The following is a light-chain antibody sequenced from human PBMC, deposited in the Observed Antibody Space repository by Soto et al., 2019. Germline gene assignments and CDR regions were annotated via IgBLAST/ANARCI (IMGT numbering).Light chain of an antibody. CDR1: QAIRTA. V-gene: IGKV1-6*01. J-gene: IGKJ1*01. CDR2: AAS. CDR3: LQDYNLPWT. Sequence: ITLTQSPSSLYESLVDRVNITCRASQAIRTALGWYQQKPGKVPKLLIYAASILQSGVPSRFSGSGSGTDFTLTISSLQPEDFATYYCLQDYNLPWTFGQGTKVDIK.